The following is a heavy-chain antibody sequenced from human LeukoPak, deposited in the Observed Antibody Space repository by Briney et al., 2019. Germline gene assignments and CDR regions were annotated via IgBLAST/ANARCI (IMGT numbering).Heavy chain of an antibody. CDR3: ARVYSGSYYLGY. D-gene: IGHD1-26*01. CDR2: INSDGSST. V-gene: IGHV3-74*01. J-gene: IGHJ4*02. Sequence: PGGSLRLSCAASGFTFSSYWMHWVRQAPGKGLVWVSRINSDGSSTSYADSVKGRFTISRDNAKNTLYLHMNSLRAEGTAVYYCARVYSGSYYLGYWGQGTLVTVSS. CDR1: GFTFSSYW.